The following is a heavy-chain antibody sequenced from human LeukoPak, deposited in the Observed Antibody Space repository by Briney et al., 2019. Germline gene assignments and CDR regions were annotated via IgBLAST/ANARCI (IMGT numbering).Heavy chain of an antibody. CDR3: ARVGDVIAFDI. CDR1: GFTFSDHY. D-gene: IGHD3-3*01. CDR2: IRNKANSHTT. V-gene: IGHV3-72*01. Sequence: PGGSLRLSCAASGFTFSDHYMDWVRQAPGKGLEWVGRIRNKANSHTTEYAAPVKGRFTISRDDLKNSLYLQMNSLKTEDTAVYYCARVGDVIAFDIWGKGTMVTVSS. J-gene: IGHJ3*02.